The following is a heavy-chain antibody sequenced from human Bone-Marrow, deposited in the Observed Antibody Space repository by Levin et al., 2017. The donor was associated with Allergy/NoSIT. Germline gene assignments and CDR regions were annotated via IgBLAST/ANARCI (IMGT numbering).Heavy chain of an antibody. Sequence: GESLKISCAASGFTFSSYDMHWVRQATGKGLEWVSAIGTAGDTYYPGSVKGRFTISRENAKNSLYLQMNSLRAGDTAVYYCARERYCSGGSCQSPDAFDIWGQGTMVTVSS. V-gene: IGHV3-13*01. J-gene: IGHJ3*02. CDR3: ARERYCSGGSCQSPDAFDI. CDR1: GFTFSSYD. CDR2: IGTAGDT. D-gene: IGHD2-15*01.